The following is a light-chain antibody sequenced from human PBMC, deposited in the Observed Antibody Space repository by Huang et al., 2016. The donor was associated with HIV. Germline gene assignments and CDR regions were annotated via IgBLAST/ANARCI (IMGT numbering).Light chain of an antibody. V-gene: IGKV3-20*01. CDR1: QSVSSSH. CDR3: QQYGTSTST. J-gene: IGKJ1*01. Sequence: EIVLTQSPGTLSLSPGERATLSCRASQSVSSSHLAWYQQKAGQSPGLLIYGAASRASGTPNRFSGSGSGTDFTLTISRLDPEDFAVYYCQQYGTSTSTFGQGTRVEVK. CDR2: GAA.